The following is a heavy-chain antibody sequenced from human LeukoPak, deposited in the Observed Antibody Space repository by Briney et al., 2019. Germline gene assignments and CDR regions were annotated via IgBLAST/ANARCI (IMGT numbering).Heavy chain of an antibody. CDR1: GFTFSDYS. D-gene: IGHD2-2*01. Sequence: GGSLRLSCAASGFTFSDYSMNWVRQAPGKGLEWVSSISSSSSNIYYADSVKGRFTISRDNAKDSLYLEMNSLRAEDTAVYYCARACARTNCYTEDWGQGTLVNVSS. V-gene: IGHV3-21*01. J-gene: IGHJ4*02. CDR2: ISSSSSNI. CDR3: ARACARTNCYTED.